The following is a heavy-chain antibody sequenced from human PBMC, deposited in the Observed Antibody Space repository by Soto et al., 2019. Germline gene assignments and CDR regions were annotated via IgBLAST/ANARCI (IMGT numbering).Heavy chain of an antibody. J-gene: IGHJ4*01. D-gene: IGHD2-21*01. V-gene: IGHV4-59*01. CDR3: ARMSLFYFFDS. Sequence: GTLSLTCPVSSDSMTSYYWTWIRQPPGKGLECIGYIYHSGITNYNPSLKSRVTISLDTSKNQFSLRLSSVTAADTAVYYCARMSLFYFFDSWGQGTLVIVSS. CDR2: IYHSGIT. CDR1: SDSMTSYY.